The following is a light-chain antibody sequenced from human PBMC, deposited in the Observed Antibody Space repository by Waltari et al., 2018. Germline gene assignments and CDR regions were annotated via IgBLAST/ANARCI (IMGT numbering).Light chain of an antibody. CDR3: QQTNTVPLT. J-gene: IGKJ4*01. CDR1: HSITTY. V-gene: IGKV1-39*01. Sequence: DIQMTQSPSSLSASVGDRVTITCRASHSITTYLNWYQQKPGKVPNLLIYAASSLQSGVPSRFSGSGSGTEFTLTISSLRPEDFATYYCQQTNTVPLTFGGGTKVEIK. CDR2: AAS.